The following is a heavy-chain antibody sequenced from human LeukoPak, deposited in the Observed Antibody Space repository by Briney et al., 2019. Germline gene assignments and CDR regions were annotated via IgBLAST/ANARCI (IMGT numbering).Heavy chain of an antibody. CDR3: ARDKPPPYYYDSSGIFDY. J-gene: IGHJ4*02. V-gene: IGHV3-23*01. D-gene: IGHD3-22*01. CDR1: GFTFSTYA. Sequence: GGSLRLSCAASGFTFSTYAMSWVRQAPGKGLEWVSTISTSGRSTYYADSVKGRFTISRDNSKNTLYLRMNSLRAEDTAVYYCARDKPPPYYYDSSGIFDYWGQGTLVTVSS. CDR2: ISTSGRST.